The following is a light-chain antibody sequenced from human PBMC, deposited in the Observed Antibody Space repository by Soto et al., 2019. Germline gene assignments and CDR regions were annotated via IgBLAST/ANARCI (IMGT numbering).Light chain of an antibody. V-gene: IGKV1-5*01. CDR3: QQYKSYSKT. Sequence: DMQMTQAPSTLSASVGGTVTXTCRASQSFSGWLAWYQQEPGEAPKLLXYDASSLERGGPSRFSGSGSATGFTLTISSLQPDDFATYYGQQYKSYSKTFGQGTKVDIK. J-gene: IGKJ1*01. CDR1: QSFSGW. CDR2: DAS.